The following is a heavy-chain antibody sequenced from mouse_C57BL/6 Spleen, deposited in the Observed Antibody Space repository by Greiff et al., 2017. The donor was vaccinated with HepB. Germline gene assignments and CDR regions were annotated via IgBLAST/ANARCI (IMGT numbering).Heavy chain of an antibody. CDR3: AKRYGSCYFFGD. CDR1: GYTFTSYW. D-gene: IGHD1-1*01. V-gene: IGHV1-64*01. J-gene: IGHJ2*01. Sequence: QVQLQQPGAELVKPGASVKLSCKASGYTFTSYWMHWVKQRPGQGLEWIGMIHPNSGSTNYNEKFKSKATLTVDKSSSTAYMQLSSLTSEDSAVYYCAKRYGSCYFFGDWGTGTTLTVAS. CDR2: IHPNSGST.